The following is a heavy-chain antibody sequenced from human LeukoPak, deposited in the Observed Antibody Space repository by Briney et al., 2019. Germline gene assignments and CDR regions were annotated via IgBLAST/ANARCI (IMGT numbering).Heavy chain of an antibody. CDR2: INTYNANT. D-gene: IGHD3-10*01. CDR1: GYTFTSYG. J-gene: IGHJ5*02. CDR3: ATNILVRDIINWFDP. Sequence: ASVKVSCKASGYTFTSYGISWVRQAPGQGLEWMGWINTYNANTNHARKLQGRVTMTTDTSTSTAYMELSSLRYDDTAVYYCATNILVRDIINWFDPWGQGTLVTVSS. V-gene: IGHV1-18*01.